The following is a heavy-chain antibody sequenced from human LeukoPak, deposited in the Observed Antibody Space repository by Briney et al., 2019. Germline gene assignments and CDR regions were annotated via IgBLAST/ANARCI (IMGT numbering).Heavy chain of an antibody. J-gene: IGHJ4*02. CDR1: GDSVPSNSAA. D-gene: IGHD3-22*01. Sequence: SQTLSLTCAISGDSVPSNSAAWNWIRQSPSRGLEWLGRTYYRSKWYNDYAVSVKSRITINPDTSKNQFSLQLNSVTPEDTAVYYCARGDYYDSSAYGQFDYWGQGTLVTVSS. CDR2: TYYRSKWYN. V-gene: IGHV6-1*01. CDR3: ARGDYYDSSAYGQFDY.